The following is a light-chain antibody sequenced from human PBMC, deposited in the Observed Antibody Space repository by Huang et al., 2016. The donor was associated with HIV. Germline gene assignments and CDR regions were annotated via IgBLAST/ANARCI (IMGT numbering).Light chain of an antibody. J-gene: IGKJ4*01. CDR2: DAS. CDR1: QDISNY. V-gene: IGKV1-33*01. CDR3: QHFDNLALT. Sequence: DIQMTQSPSSLSASVGDRVTSPCQASQDISNYLNWYQQKPGKAPKLLIYDASHLETGVPSRFSGSGSGTDFTFTISSLQPEDIATYYCQHFDNLALTFGGGTKVQIK.